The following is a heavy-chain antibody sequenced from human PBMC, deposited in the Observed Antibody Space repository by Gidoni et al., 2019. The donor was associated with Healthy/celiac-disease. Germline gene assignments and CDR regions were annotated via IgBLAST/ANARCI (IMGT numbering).Heavy chain of an antibody. D-gene: IGHD6-19*01. CDR3: ARDKQWLVTRGMDV. CDR2: ISSSGSTV. V-gene: IGHV3-11*01. J-gene: IGHJ6*02. Sequence: QVQLVASGGGLVKPGGSLRLSCAASGFPFSAYYMTWSRQAPGRGLEWVAYISSSGSTVYYADSVKGRFTISRDNAKNSLYLQMNSLRAEDTAVYYCARDKQWLVTRGMDVWGQGTTVTVSS. CDR1: GFPFSAYY.